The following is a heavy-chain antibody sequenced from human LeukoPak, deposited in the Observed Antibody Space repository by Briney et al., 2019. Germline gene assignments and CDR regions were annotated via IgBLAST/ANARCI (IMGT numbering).Heavy chain of an antibody. D-gene: IGHD1-7*01. V-gene: IGHV3-23*01. CDR2: ISGSGGST. Sequence: GGSLRLSCAASGFTFSSYAMSWVRQAPGKGLEWVSAISGSGGSTYYADSVKGRFTISRDNSKNTLYLQMNSLRAEDTAVYYCAKDLSHRVELRFGSFAYWGQGTLVTVSS. CDR1: GFTFSSYA. J-gene: IGHJ4*02. CDR3: AKDLSHRVELRFGSFAY.